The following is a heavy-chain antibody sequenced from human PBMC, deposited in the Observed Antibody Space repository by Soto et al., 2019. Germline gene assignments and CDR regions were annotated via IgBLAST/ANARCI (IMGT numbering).Heavy chain of an antibody. CDR3: ARFLLGTYYYDSSGYAAFDI. V-gene: IGHV4-31*03. J-gene: IGHJ3*02. D-gene: IGHD3-22*01. CDR1: GGSISSGGYY. Sequence: PSETLSLTCTVSGGSISSGGYYWSWIRQHPGKGLEWIGYIYYSGSTYYNPSLKSRVTISVDTSKNQFSLKLSSVTAADTAVYYCARFLLGTYYYDSSGYAAFDIWGQGTMVTVSS. CDR2: IYYSGST.